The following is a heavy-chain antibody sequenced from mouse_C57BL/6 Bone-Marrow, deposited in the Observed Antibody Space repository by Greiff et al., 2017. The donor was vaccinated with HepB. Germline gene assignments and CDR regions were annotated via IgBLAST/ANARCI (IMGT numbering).Heavy chain of an antibody. D-gene: IGHD1-1*01. J-gene: IGHJ2*01. Sequence: EVQLQQSGPGLVKPSQTVFLTCTVTGLSITTGNYRWSWIRQFPGNKLEWIGYIYYSGTITYNPSLTSRTTITTDTPKNLFFLEMNSLTAEDTATYYCARDRDYGSSYVRYFDYWGQGTTLTVSS. CDR1: GLSITTGNYR. CDR2: IYYSGTI. V-gene: IGHV3-5*01. CDR3: ARDRDYGSSYVRYFDY.